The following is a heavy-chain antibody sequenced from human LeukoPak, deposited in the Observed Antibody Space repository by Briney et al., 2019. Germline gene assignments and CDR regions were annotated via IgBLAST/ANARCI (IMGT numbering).Heavy chain of an antibody. CDR3: ARVGALSSSWLLY. CDR1: GFIFSSYW. V-gene: IGHV3-48*04. Sequence: GGSLKLSCAASGFIFSSYWMTWVRQAPGKGLEWVSSISRSATTIYYADSVKGRFTISRNNAKNSLYLQMNSLRAEDTAVYFCARVGALSSSWLLYWGQGTLVTVSS. J-gene: IGHJ4*02. CDR2: ISRSATTI. D-gene: IGHD6-13*01.